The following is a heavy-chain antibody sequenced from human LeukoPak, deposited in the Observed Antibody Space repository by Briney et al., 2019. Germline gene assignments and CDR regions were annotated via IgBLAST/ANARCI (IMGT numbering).Heavy chain of an antibody. CDR3: ARPAYRGSYYDAFDI. CDR1: GGSISSSSHY. J-gene: IGHJ3*02. CDR2: IYYSGST. D-gene: IGHD1-26*01. V-gene: IGHV4-39*01. Sequence: KPSETLSLTCTVSGGSISSSSHYWGWIRQPPGKGLEWIGSIYYSGSTYYNPSLKSRVTISVDTSKNKFSLKRNSVTAADTAVYYCARPAYRGSYYDAFDIWGQGTMVTVSS.